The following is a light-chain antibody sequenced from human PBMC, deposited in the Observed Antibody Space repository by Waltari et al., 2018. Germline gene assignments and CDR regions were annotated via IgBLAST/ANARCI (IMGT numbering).Light chain of an antibody. V-gene: IGLV2-14*03. CDR2: DVN. CDR1: SSDVGGYNY. Sequence: QSALTQPASVSGSPGQSITISCTGTSSDVGGYNYVSWYQQYPGKAPQLMIYDVNNRPSGVSNRFAGSKAGNTASLTISGLQAEDEADYYGSSYTSSSTQVFGGGTKLTVL. CDR3: SSYTSSSTQV. J-gene: IGLJ3*02.